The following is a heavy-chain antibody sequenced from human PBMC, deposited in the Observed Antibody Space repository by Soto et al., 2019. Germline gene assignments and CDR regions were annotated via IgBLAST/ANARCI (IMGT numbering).Heavy chain of an antibody. V-gene: IGHV4-34*01. J-gene: IGHJ6*02. D-gene: IGHD3-22*01. CDR1: GGSFGGYY. Sequence: SETLSLTCAVYGGSFGGYYWSWIRQPPGKGLEWIGEINHSGSTNYNPSLKSRVTISVDTSKNQFSLKLSSVTAADTAVYYCARRPTYYYDSSGSKAYYYGMDVWGQGTTVTVSS. CDR3: ARRPTYYYDSSGSKAYYYGMDV. CDR2: INHSGST.